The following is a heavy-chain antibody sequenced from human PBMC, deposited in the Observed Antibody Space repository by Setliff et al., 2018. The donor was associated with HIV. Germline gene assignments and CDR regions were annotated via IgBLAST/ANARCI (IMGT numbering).Heavy chain of an antibody. V-gene: IGHV3-7*03. D-gene: IGHD2-8*01. J-gene: IGHJ5*02. CDR1: RFSFSTFW. CDR3: AALSVRTNPVYGVISTRFDP. Sequence: GGSLRLSCATSRFSFSTFWMTWVRQAPGKGLEWIANINEDGNKKWYVGSARGRFTISRDNAKNSLFLQMNSLRADDTAVYYCAALSVRTNPVYGVISTRFDPWGQGSLVTVSS. CDR2: INEDGNKK.